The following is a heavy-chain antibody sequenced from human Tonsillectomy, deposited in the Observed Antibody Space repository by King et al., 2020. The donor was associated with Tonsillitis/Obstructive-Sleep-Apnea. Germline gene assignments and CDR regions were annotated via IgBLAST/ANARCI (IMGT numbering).Heavy chain of an antibody. Sequence: VQLVQSGGGVVQPGRSLRLSCAASGFTFSSYAMHWVRQAPGKGLEWVAVISYDGSNKYYADSVKGRFTISRENSKNTLCLQMNSLRAEDTAVYYCAREWSSSWHHSAYFQHWGQGTLVTVSS. D-gene: IGHD6-13*01. CDR3: AREWSSSWHHSAYFQH. CDR2: ISYDGSNK. CDR1: GFTFSSYA. J-gene: IGHJ1*01. V-gene: IGHV3-30*04.